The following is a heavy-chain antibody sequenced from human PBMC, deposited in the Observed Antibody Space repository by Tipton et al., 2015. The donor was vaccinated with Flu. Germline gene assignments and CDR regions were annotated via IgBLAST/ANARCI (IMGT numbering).Heavy chain of an antibody. J-gene: IGHJ4*02. CDR3: ASKVANWGVWEPLDY. V-gene: IGHV4-34*01. CDR2: INHSGST. D-gene: IGHD7-27*01. Sequence: TLSLTCAVYGGSFSGYYWSWIRQPPGKGLEWIGEINHSGSTNYNPSLKSRVTTSADTSKNQFSLKLSSVTAADTAVYYCASKVANWGVWEPLDYWGLGTLVTVSS. CDR1: GGSFSGYY.